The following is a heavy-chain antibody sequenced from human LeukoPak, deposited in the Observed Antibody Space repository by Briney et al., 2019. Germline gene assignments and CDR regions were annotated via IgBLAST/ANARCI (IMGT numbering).Heavy chain of an antibody. D-gene: IGHD4-17*01. CDR3: ARATVTRWFDP. V-gene: IGHV3-33*08. J-gene: IGHJ5*02. Sequence: GGSLRLSCAASGFTVSSSYMSWVRQAPGKGLEGVAVIWYDGTNKYYADSVKGRFTISRDNSKNTLYLQMNSLRAEDTAVYYCARATVTRWFDPWGQGTLVTVSS. CDR2: IWYDGTNK. CDR1: GFTVSSSY.